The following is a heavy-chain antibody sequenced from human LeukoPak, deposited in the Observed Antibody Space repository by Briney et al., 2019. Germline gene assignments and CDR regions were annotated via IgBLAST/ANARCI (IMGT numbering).Heavy chain of an antibody. CDR1: GYTFTSYY. CDR3: ARVAPRAARDAFDI. V-gene: IGHV1-2*02. D-gene: IGHD2-15*01. CDR2: INPNSGGT. Sequence: ASVKVSCKASGYTFTSYYMHWVRQAPGQGLEWMGWINPNSGGTNYAQKFQGRVTMTRDTSISTAYMELSRLRSDDTAVYYCARVAPRAARDAFDIWGQGTMVTVSS. J-gene: IGHJ3*02.